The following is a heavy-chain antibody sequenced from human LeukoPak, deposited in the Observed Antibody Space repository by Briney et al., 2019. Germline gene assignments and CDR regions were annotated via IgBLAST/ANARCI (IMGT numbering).Heavy chain of an antibody. J-gene: IGHJ3*02. CDR3: ASNIVVAYDAFDI. D-gene: IGHD2-2*01. Sequence: ASVKVSCKASGYTFTGYYKHWVRQAPGQGLEWMGWINPNSGGTNYAQKFQGRVTMTRDTSISTAYMELSRLRSDDTAVYYCASNIVVAYDAFDIWGQGTMVTVSS. CDR2: INPNSGGT. CDR1: GYTFTGYY. V-gene: IGHV1-2*02.